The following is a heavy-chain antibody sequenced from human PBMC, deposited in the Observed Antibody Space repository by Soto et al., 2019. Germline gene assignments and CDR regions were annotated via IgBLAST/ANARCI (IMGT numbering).Heavy chain of an antibody. D-gene: IGHD5-12*01. CDR2: VSHTGNT. CDR1: SGSITSSNW. V-gene: IGHV4-4*02. J-gene: IGHJ4*02. Sequence: QVQLQESGPGLVKPSGTLSLTCAVSSGSITSSNWWSWVRQPPGKGLEWIGEVSHTGNTYYIPSLRSRVTISVDKSRNQFSLSLSSVTAADTAVYYCARNRYGGYDFDYWGQGTLVTVSS. CDR3: ARNRYGGYDFDY.